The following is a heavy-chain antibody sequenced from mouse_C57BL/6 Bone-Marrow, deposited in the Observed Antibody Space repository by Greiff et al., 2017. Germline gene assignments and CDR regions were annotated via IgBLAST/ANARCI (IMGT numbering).Heavy chain of an antibody. Sequence: QVQLQQPGAELVKPGASVKLSCKASGYTFTSYWMHWVKQRPGRGLEWIGRIVPNSGGTKYNEKFKSKATLTVDKPSSSAYMQLSSLTSEDSAVYYCARSGDYDWYFDVWGTGTTVTVSS. V-gene: IGHV1-72*01. J-gene: IGHJ1*03. CDR3: ARSGDYDWYFDV. D-gene: IGHD2-4*01. CDR1: GYTFTSYW. CDR2: IVPNSGGT.